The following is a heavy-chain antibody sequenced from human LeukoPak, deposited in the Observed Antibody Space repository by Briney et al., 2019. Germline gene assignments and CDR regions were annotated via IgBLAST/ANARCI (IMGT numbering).Heavy chain of an antibody. CDR1: GGSISSSSYY. V-gene: IGHV4-39*01. CDR3: ARLHYGDYGEDY. D-gene: IGHD4-17*01. J-gene: IGHJ4*02. Sequence: PSETLSLTCTVSGGSISSSSYYWGWIRQPPGTGLEWIGSIYYSGSTYYNPSLKSRVTISVDTSKNQFSLKLSSVTAADTAVYYCARLHYGDYGEDYWGQGTLVTVSS. CDR2: IYYSGST.